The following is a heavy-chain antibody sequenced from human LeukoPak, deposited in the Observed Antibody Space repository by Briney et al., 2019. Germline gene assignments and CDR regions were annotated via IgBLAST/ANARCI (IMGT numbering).Heavy chain of an antibody. V-gene: IGHV1-8*01. Sequence: DSVKVSCKTSGYTFTNYDINWVRQATGQGLEWMGWMNPKSGNTGSAQRFQGRVTMTRDTSISTAYMELISLRSEDTAVYYCARVWGAIDYWGQGTLVTVSS. CDR3: ARVWGAIDY. D-gene: IGHD1-26*01. CDR2: MNPKSGNT. CDR1: GYTFTNYD. J-gene: IGHJ4*02.